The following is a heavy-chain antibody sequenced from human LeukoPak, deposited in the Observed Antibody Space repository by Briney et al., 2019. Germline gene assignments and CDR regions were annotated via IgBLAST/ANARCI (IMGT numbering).Heavy chain of an antibody. V-gene: IGHV4-59*12. Sequence: SETLSLTCTVSGGSISSYYWSWIRQPPGKGLEWIGYIYYSGSTNYNPSLKSRVTMSVDTSKNQFSLKLSSVTAADTAVYYCARVVCSSTSCHPPYYYYGMDVWGQGTTVTVSS. CDR3: ARVVCSSTSCHPPYYYYGMDV. CDR2: IYYSGST. J-gene: IGHJ6*02. D-gene: IGHD2-2*01. CDR1: GGSISSYY.